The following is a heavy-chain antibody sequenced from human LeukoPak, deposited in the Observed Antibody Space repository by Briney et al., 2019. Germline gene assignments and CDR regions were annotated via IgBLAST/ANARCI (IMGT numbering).Heavy chain of an antibody. CDR2: IYPDDSDT. J-gene: IGHJ4*02. D-gene: IGHD6-13*01. V-gene: IGHV5-51*01. CDR3: AIGGGGQQLGDY. CDR1: EYSFPNYC. Sequence: PGESLKISCKHSEYSFPNYCIGWARQMPGKGLEWMGIIYPDDSDTRYSPSFQGQVTISADKSISTAYLQWSSLKASDTAMYYCAIGGGGQQLGDYWGQGTLVTVSS.